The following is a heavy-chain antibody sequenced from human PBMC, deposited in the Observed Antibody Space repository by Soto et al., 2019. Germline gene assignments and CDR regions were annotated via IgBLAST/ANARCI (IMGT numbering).Heavy chain of an antibody. CDR1: GGSISSGDYY. J-gene: IGHJ4*02. V-gene: IGHV4-30-4*01. CDR3: ARVVPTDYGGNSDYFDY. CDR2: IYYSGST. Sequence: SETLSLTCTVSGGSISSGDYYWSWIRQPPGKGLEWIGYIYYSGSTYYNPSLKSRVTISVDTSKNQFSLKLSSVTAAGTAVYYCARVVPTDYGGNSDYFDYWGQGTLVTVSS. D-gene: IGHD4-17*01.